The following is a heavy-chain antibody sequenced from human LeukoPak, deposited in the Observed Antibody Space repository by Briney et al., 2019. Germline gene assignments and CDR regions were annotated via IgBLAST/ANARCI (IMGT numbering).Heavy chain of an antibody. CDR3: AKDLEPIAVAGPFDY. Sequence: GGSLRLSCAASGFTFSDYYMSWIRQAAGKGLEWVSYISSSGSTIYYADSVKGRFTISRDNAKNSLYLQVNSLRAEDTALYYCAKDLEPIAVAGPFDYWGQGTLVTVSS. CDR2: ISSSGSTI. V-gene: IGHV3-11*01. D-gene: IGHD6-19*01. J-gene: IGHJ4*02. CDR1: GFTFSDYY.